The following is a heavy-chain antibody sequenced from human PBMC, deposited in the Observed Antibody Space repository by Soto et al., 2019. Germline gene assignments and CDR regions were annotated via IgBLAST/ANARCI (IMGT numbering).Heavy chain of an antibody. D-gene: IGHD5-12*01. V-gene: IGHV4-30-4*01. CDR3: ARRSGYDPAGAADK. CDR2: TYYSGGS. J-gene: IGHJ4*02. Sequence: QVQLQESGPGLVKASQTLSLTCTLSGASVSSAEHYWSWIRQPPGKVLEWIGYTYYSGGSYYNASLQRRVSISVHTSPNQFSLQLTSVTAADTALYDCARRSGYDPAGAADKWGPGILVSVSS. CDR1: GASVSSAEHY.